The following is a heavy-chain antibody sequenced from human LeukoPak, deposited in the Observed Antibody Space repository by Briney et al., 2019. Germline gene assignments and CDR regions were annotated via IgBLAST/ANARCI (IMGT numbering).Heavy chain of an antibody. D-gene: IGHD2-2*01. V-gene: IGHV4-59*01. CDR3: ARVYCSSTSCYDVYWFDP. Sequence: SETLSLTCSVSGGSISNYHWTWIRQPPGKGLEWIGYIYYSGSSNYNPSLKSRVTISVDTSKNQFSLKLSSVTAADTAVYYCARVYCSSTSCYDVYWFDPWGQGTLVTVSS. CDR2: IYYSGSS. CDR1: GGSISNYH. J-gene: IGHJ5*02.